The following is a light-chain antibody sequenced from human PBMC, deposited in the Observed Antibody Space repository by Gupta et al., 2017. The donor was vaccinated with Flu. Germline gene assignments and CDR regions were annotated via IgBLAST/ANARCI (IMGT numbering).Light chain of an antibody. Sequence: SSSNIGNNYVSWYQQLPGTAPKLLIYQNNKRPSGIPDRLSGSKSGTSATLGITGLQTGDEADYFCGTWDSSLSGFVFGTGTKVTVL. J-gene: IGLJ1*01. CDR1: SSNIGNNY. CDR3: GTWDSSLSGFV. V-gene: IGLV1-51*02. CDR2: QNN.